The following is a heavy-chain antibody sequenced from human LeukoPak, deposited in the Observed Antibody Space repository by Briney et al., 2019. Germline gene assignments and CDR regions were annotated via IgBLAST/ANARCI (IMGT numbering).Heavy chain of an antibody. CDR2: ISTYNGNT. Sequence: ASVQVSCKGSGYNFDRYGVNWVRPAPGQGREWVGWISTYNGNTFYAQKFEGRVSMTTDTSTNTVYMDLRSLRSDDTAVYYCARDLEHCRNIICSNSAYWGQGTLVTVSS. CDR3: ARDLEHCRNIICSNSAY. J-gene: IGHJ4*02. D-gene: IGHD2-2*01. V-gene: IGHV1-18*04. CDR1: GYNFDRYG.